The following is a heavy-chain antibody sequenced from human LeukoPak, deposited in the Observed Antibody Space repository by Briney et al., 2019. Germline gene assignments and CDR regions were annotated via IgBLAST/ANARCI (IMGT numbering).Heavy chain of an antibody. CDR2: ISAYDGDT. CDR1: GYIFTSYG. V-gene: IGHV1-18*01. D-gene: IGHD2-8*02. Sequence: ASVKVSCKASGYIFTSYGINWVRQAPGQGLEWMGWISAYDGDTKYAQKLQGRVTMTTDTSTRTAYMELRSLRSDDTALYYCTSGGTYPSNIDYWGQGTLVTVSP. CDR3: TSGGTYPSNIDY. J-gene: IGHJ4*02.